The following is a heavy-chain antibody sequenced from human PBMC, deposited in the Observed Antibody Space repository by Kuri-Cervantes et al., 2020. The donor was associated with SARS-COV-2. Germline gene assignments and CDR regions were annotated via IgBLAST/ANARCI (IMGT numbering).Heavy chain of an antibody. Sequence: ASVKVSCKVSGYTLTELSMHWVRQAPGKGLEWMGGFDPEDGETIYAQKFQGRVTMTEDTSTDTAYMELSSLRSEDTAVYYCARDYGDYFNGYYYYYMDVWGKGTTVTVSS. J-gene: IGHJ6*03. V-gene: IGHV1-24*01. CDR2: FDPEDGET. D-gene: IGHD4-17*01. CDR3: ARDYGDYFNGYYYYYMDV. CDR1: GYTLTELS.